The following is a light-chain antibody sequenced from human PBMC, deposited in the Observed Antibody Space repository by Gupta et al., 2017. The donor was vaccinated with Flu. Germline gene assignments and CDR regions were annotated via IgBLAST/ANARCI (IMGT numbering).Light chain of an antibody. V-gene: IGLV2-8*01. J-gene: IGLJ3*02. CDR3: SSYAGGNNWV. CDR2: EVS. Sequence: QSALTQPPSASGSPGQSVTISCTGTSSDVGGYKYVSWYQQYSGKAPKLMIYEVSKRPSGVPDRFSGSNASNTASLTVSGLQAEDEAGYYCSSYAGGNNWVFGGGTKLTVL. CDR1: SSDVGGYKY.